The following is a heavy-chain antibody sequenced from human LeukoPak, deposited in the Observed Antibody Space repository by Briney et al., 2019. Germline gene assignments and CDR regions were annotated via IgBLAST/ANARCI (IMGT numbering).Heavy chain of an antibody. CDR1: GGSISSSSYY. CDR3: ARITKAMGIDY. Sequence: SETLSLTCTVSGGSISSSSYYWGWIRQPPGKGLEWIRSISYSGRTYYNPSLKSRVTVSVDTSKNQFSLKLTSVTAADTAMFYCARITKAMGIDYWGQGTLVTVSS. D-gene: IGHD5-18*01. CDR2: ISYSGRT. J-gene: IGHJ4*02. V-gene: IGHV4-39*01.